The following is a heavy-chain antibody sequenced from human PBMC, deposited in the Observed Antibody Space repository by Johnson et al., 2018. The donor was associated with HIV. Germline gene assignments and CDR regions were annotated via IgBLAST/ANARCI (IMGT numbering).Heavy chain of an antibody. CDR1: GFTFRSYA. V-gene: IGHV3-66*01. CDR3: ARALYSSGWDDAFDI. J-gene: IGHJ3*02. Sequence: VQLVESGGGLVQPGGSLRLSCAASGFTFRSYAMHWVRQAPGKGLEWVSVIYSGGSTYYADSVKGRFTISRDNSKNTLYLQMNSLRAEDTAVYYCARALYSSGWDDAFDIWGQGTMVTVSS. CDR2: IYSGGST. D-gene: IGHD6-19*01.